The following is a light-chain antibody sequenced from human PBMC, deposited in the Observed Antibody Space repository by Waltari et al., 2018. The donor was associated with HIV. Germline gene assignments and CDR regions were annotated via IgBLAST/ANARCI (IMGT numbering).Light chain of an antibody. CDR3: QQFGSSRFT. Sequence: GSLSLSPGERATLSCRASQSVSSTYFSWYQQRPGQAPRLLIYGASSRATGIPDRFIGSGSGTDFTLTISRLEPEDFAVYYCQQFGSSRFTFGPGTKVDIK. CDR1: QSVSSTY. V-gene: IGKV3-20*01. CDR2: GAS. J-gene: IGKJ3*01.